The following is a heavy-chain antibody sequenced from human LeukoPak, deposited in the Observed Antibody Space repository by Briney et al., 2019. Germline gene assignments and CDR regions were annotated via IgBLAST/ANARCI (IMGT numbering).Heavy chain of an antibody. CDR1: GFIFSNCA. Sequence: GGSLRLSCAASGFIFSNCAVNWVRQAPGKGLQWVSGISGSGGSTYYADSVKGRFTISRDNSKNTLYLQMNSLRAEDTAVYYCAKESKSNYYQYYGMDVWGQGTTVTVSS. V-gene: IGHV3-23*01. CDR3: AKESKSNYYQYYGMDV. J-gene: IGHJ6*02. CDR2: ISGSGGST.